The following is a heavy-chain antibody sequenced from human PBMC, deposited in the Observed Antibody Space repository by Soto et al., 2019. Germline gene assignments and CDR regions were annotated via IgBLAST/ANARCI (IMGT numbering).Heavy chain of an antibody. V-gene: IGHV1-18*01. CDR3: PRNILDCSGGSCYGSSDALEI. D-gene: IGHD2-15*01. Sequence: AAVKVSCKASGYPFPSYGIRWVRQVPGQGLEWMGWITAYNGNTNYAQKLQGRVPMTTDTSTSTAYMELRSLRCGGTAVYYCPRNILDCSGGSCYGSSDALEIWGQGTRVTVS. J-gene: IGHJ3*02. CDR1: GYPFPSYG. CDR2: ITAYNGNT.